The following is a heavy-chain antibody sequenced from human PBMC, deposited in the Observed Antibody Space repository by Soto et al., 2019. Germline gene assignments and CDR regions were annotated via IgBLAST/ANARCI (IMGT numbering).Heavy chain of an antibody. Sequence: SLKLSDTGSAYSFRSYWRDCVRQLPGKGLEWMGIIYPGDSDTRYSPSFQGQVTISADKSISTAYLQWSSLKASDTAMYYCATTHDYGDSLSFDYWGQGILVTGSS. CDR2: IYPGDSDT. V-gene: IGHV5-51*01. D-gene: IGHD4-17*01. CDR1: AYSFRSYW. CDR3: ATTHDYGDSLSFDY. J-gene: IGHJ4*02.